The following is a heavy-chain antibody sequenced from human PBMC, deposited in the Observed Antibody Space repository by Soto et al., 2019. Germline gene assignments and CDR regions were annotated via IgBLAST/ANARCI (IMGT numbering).Heavy chain of an antibody. CDR3: AREGVQLERPYYFDY. V-gene: IGHV3-30-3*01. CDR2: ISYDGSNK. J-gene: IGHJ4*02. D-gene: IGHD1-1*01. Sequence: PGGSLRLSCAASGFTFSSYAMHWVRQAPGKGLEWVAVISYDGSNKYYADSVKGRFTISRDNSKNTLYLQMNSLRAEDTAVYYCAREGVQLERPYYFDYWGQGTLVTVSS. CDR1: GFTFSSYA.